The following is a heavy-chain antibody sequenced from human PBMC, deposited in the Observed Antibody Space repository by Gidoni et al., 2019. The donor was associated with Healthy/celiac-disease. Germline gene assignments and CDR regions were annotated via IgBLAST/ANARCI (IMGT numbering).Heavy chain of an antibody. J-gene: IGHJ5*02. CDR2: IIPILGIA. D-gene: IGHD6-13*01. Sequence: QVQLVQSGAEVKKPGSSVKVSCKASGGTFSSYTISWVRQAPGQGLEWMGRIIPILGIANYAQKFQGRVTITADKSTSTAYMELSSLRSEDTAVYYCAREGPAIAAASPYNWFDPWGQGTLVTVSS. CDR3: AREGPAIAAASPYNWFDP. CDR1: GGTFSSYT. V-gene: IGHV1-69*08.